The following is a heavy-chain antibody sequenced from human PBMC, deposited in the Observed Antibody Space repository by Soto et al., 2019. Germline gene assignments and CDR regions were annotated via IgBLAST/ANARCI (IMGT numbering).Heavy chain of an antibody. CDR3: VEGWNDF. CDR2: IKSKSDGGTR. Sequence: EVQLVESGGDLVKPGGSLRLSCAASGFMFSSAWMSWVRQAPGKGLEWVGRIKSKSDGGTREYAAPVKGRFSISRDDSKNTLYLEMNSLNAEDTAVYYCVEGWNDFWGQGTLVTVSS. V-gene: IGHV3-15*01. D-gene: IGHD1-1*01. CDR1: GFMFSSAW. J-gene: IGHJ4*02.